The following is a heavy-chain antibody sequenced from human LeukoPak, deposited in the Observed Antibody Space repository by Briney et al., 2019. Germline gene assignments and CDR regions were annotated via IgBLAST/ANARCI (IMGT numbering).Heavy chain of an antibody. CDR2: INPNSGGT. CDR3: ARSQIMTGDWFDP. V-gene: IGHV1-2*02. CDR1: GYTFTGYY. J-gene: IGHJ5*02. D-gene: IGHD3-16*01. Sequence: ASVKVSCKASGYTFTGYYMNWVRQAPGQGLEWMGWINPNSGGTNYAQKLQGRVTMTRDTSISTAYMELSRLRSDDTDVYYCARSQIMTGDWFDPWGQGTLVTVSS.